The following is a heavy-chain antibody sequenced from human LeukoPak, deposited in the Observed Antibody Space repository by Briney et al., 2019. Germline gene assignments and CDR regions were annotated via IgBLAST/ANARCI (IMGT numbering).Heavy chain of an antibody. D-gene: IGHD2-2*01. Sequence: SVNVSCKASGYTFTSYYMHWVRQAPGQGLDWMGIINPSGGSTSYAQKFQGRVTMTRDTSTSTVYMELSSLRSEDTAVYYCARALGCSSTSCYRSDAFDIWGQGTMVTVSS. CDR2: INPSGGST. CDR3: ARALGCSSTSCYRSDAFDI. V-gene: IGHV1-46*01. CDR1: GYTFTSYY. J-gene: IGHJ3*02.